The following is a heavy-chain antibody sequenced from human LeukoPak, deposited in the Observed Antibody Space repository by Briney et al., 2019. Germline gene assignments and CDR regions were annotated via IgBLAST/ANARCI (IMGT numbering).Heavy chain of an antibody. CDR1: GGSISSSSYY. Sequence: SETLSLTCTVSGGSISSSSYYWGWIRQPPGKGLEWIGSIYYSGSTYYNPSLKSRVTISVDTSKNQFSLKLSSVTAADTAVYYCAIENYDFWSGYATWNWFDPWGQGTLVTVSS. J-gene: IGHJ5*02. D-gene: IGHD3-3*01. CDR3: AIENYDFWSGYATWNWFDP. V-gene: IGHV4-39*07. CDR2: IYYSGST.